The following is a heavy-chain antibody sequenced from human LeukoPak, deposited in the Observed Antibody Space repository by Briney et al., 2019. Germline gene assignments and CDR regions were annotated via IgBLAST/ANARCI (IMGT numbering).Heavy chain of an antibody. D-gene: IGHD2-2*01. Sequence: GESLKIFCKGSGYRFTSYWIGWVRQMPGKGLEWMGIINPVDSDTRYSPSFQGQVTISADKSISTTYLHWSSLKASDTAVSYCARLFVTSWAFDYWGEGTLVTVAS. CDR2: INPVDSDT. CDR3: ARLFVTSWAFDY. V-gene: IGHV5-51*01. CDR1: GYRFTSYW. J-gene: IGHJ4*02.